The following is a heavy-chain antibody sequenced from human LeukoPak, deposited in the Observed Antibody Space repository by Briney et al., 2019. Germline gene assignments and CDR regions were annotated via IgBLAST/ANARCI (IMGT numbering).Heavy chain of an antibody. CDR2: IDYSGST. J-gene: IGHJ3*02. V-gene: IGHV4-59*01. D-gene: IGHD1-26*01. CDR3: ARDRRRDLLHAFDI. Sequence: SETLSLTCTVSGGTISRSYCSWIRQPPGKGLEWIAYIDYSGSTNYNPSLKSRLTISLDASKNQFSLKLSSVTAADTAVYYCARDRRRDLLHAFDIWGQGTMVTVSS. CDR1: GGTISRSY.